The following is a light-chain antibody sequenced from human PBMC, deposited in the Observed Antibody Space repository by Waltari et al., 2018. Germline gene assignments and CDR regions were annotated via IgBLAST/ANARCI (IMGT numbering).Light chain of an antibody. J-gene: IGKJ5*01. CDR3: QQRSNWPT. V-gene: IGKV3-11*01. Sequence: EIVLTQSPATLSLSPGTRATLSSRASQSVSSYLAWYQQKPGQAPRLLIYDASNRATGIPPRFSGSGSGTDFTLTISSLEPEDFAVYYCQQRSNWPTFGQGTRLEI. CDR1: QSVSSY. CDR2: DAS.